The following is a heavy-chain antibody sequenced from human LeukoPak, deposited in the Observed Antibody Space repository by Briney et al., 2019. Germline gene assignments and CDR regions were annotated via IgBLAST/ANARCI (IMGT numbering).Heavy chain of an antibody. Sequence: GGSLRLSCVASGFTVSSNYVSWVRQAPGKGLEWVSVIYSAGNTYYADSVKGRFTISRHNSENTLYLHMNSLRVEDTAVYFCARGGTPGYSSGRIDYWGQGTLVTVSS. CDR2: IYSAGNT. CDR1: GFTVSSNY. J-gene: IGHJ4*02. V-gene: IGHV3-53*04. D-gene: IGHD6-19*01. CDR3: ARGGTPGYSSGRIDY.